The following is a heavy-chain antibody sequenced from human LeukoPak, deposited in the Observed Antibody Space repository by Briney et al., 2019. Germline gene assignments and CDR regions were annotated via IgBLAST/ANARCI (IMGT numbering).Heavy chain of an antibody. J-gene: IGHJ6*02. V-gene: IGHV3-74*01. Sequence: GSLRLSCAASGFTFSSYWMHWVRQAPGKGLVWVSRINSDGSSTSYADSVKGRFTISRDNAKNTLYLQMNSLRAEDTAVYYCASGYDFWSGGQYGMDVWGQGTTVTVSS. CDR1: GFTFSSYW. D-gene: IGHD3-3*01. CDR3: ASGYDFWSGGQYGMDV. CDR2: INSDGSST.